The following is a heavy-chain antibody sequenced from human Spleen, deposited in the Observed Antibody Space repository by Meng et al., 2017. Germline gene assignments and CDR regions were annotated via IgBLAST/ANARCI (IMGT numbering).Heavy chain of an antibody. D-gene: IGHD4-11*01. CDR3: ARGPTTMAHDFDY. CDR2: INHSGST. V-gene: IGHV4-34*01. J-gene: IGHJ4*02. CDR1: GGSVSDYD. Sequence: QGPQQQVGAGLLKPSDTLSLTCVVSGGSVSDYDWSWIRQPPGKGLEWIGEINHSGSTNYNPSLESRATISVDTSQNNLSLKLSSVTAADSAVYYCARGPTTMAHDFDYWGQGTLVTVSS.